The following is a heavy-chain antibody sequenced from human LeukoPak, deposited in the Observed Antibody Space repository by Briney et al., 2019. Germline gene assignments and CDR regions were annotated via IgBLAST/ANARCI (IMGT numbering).Heavy chain of an antibody. CDR3: ATYSSGFGY. J-gene: IGHJ4*02. Sequence: GGSLRLSCAASGFTFSNYWMHWVRQAPGKGLVWVSRINSDGGSTSYADSVKGRFTISRDNAENTLYLQVNSLRAEDTAVYYCATYSSGFGYWGQGTLVTVSS. D-gene: IGHD6-19*01. V-gene: IGHV3-74*01. CDR1: GFTFSNYW. CDR2: INSDGGST.